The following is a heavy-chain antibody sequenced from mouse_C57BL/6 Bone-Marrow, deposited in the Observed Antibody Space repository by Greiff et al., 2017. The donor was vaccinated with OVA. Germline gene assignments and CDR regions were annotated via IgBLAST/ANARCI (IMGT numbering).Heavy chain of an antibody. J-gene: IGHJ2*01. Sequence: VQLKESGGDLVKPGGSLKLSCAASGFTFSSYGMSWVRQTPDKRLEWVATISSGGSYTYYPDSVKGRFTISRDNAKNTLYLQMSSLKSEDTAMYYCARRYSNYVPFDYWGQGTTLTVSS. V-gene: IGHV5-6*01. D-gene: IGHD2-5*01. CDR3: ARRYSNYVPFDY. CDR2: ISSGGSYT. CDR1: GFTFSSYG.